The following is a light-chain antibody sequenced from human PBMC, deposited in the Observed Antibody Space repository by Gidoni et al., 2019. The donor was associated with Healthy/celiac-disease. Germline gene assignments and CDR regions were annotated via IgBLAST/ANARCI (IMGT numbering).Light chain of an antibody. V-gene: IGLV3-1*01. CDR3: QAWDSSTVV. CDR1: KLWDKY. Sequence: SYELTQPPPVSVSPGQTASITCSGDKLWDKYACWYQQKPGQSPVLVIYQDSKRPSGIPERFSGSNSGNTATLTISGTQAMDEADYYCQAWDSSTVVFGGGTKLTVL. J-gene: IGLJ2*01. CDR2: QDS.